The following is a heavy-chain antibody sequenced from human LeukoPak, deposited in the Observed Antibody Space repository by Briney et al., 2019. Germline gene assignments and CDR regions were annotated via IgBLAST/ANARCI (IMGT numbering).Heavy chain of an antibody. Sequence: SETLSLTCTVSGGSISSSSYYWGWIRQPPGKGLEWIGSIYYSGSTNYNPSLKSRVTISVDTSKSQFSLNLTSVTAADTSVYYCARTRTGYCSGSTCYPGYFDLWGRGTLVTVSS. J-gene: IGHJ2*01. CDR2: IYYSGST. CDR3: ARTRTGYCSGSTCYPGYFDL. D-gene: IGHD2-15*01. V-gene: IGHV4-39*01. CDR1: GGSISSSSYY.